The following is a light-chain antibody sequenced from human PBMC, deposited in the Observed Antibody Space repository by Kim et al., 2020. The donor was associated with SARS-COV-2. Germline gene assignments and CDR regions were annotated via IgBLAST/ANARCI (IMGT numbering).Light chain of an antibody. J-gene: IGKJ4*01. CDR1: QSVSNY. V-gene: IGKV3-11*01. CDR3: QERSGWLT. Sequence: SLSPGERATLSCRASQSVSNYLAWYQQKPGQAPRLLIYDASKRATGIPARFAGSGSGTDFTLTISSLEPEDSAVYYCQERSGWLTFGGGTKVDIK. CDR2: DAS.